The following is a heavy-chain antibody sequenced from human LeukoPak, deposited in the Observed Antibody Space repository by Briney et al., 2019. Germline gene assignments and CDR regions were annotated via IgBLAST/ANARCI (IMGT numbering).Heavy chain of an antibody. Sequence: PGGSLRLSCAASGFTFSSYGMHWVRQAPGKGLEWMAVISYDGSNKYYADSVKGRLTISRDNSKNTLYLHMDSLRVEDTAVYYCAKELNRRLPDYWGQGTLVTVSS. V-gene: IGHV3-30*18. CDR3: AKELNRRLPDY. D-gene: IGHD1-14*01. CDR1: GFTFSSYG. CDR2: ISYDGSNK. J-gene: IGHJ4*02.